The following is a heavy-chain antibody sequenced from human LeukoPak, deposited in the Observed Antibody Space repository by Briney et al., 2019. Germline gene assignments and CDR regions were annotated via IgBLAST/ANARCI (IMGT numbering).Heavy chain of an antibody. J-gene: IGHJ5*01. CDR1: GFNFGAYW. Sequence: GGSLRLSCASSGFNFGAYWMSWVRQAPGKGLEWVATIKQDESEKYYVDSVKGRFTISRDNAKNSLYLQMSSLRAEDTAVYYCARPYSISWELDSWGQGALVTVSS. CDR3: ARPYSISWELDS. D-gene: IGHD6-13*01. V-gene: IGHV3-7*01. CDR2: IKQDESEK.